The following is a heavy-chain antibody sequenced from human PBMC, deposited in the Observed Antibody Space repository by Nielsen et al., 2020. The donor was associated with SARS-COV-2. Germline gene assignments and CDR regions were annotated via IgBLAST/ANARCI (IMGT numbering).Heavy chain of an antibody. V-gene: IGHV3-48*02. CDR1: GFTFSSYS. D-gene: IGHD3-10*01. CDR2: ISSSSSTI. Sequence: GESLKISCAASGFTFSSYSMNWVRQAPGKGLEWVSYISSSSSTIYYADSAKGRFTISRDNAKNSLYLQMNSLRDEDTAVYYCVRAYGSGSYYEFDPWGQGTLVTVSS. J-gene: IGHJ5*02. CDR3: VRAYGSGSYYEFDP.